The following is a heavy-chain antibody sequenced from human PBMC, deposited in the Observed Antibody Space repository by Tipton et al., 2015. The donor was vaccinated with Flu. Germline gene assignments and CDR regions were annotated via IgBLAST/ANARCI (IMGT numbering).Heavy chain of an antibody. V-gene: IGHV3-7*03. CDR2: INQDGSVQ. Sequence: SLRLSCAASGFSLSSYWMSWVRQAPGKGLEWVANINQDGSVQYYVGSVKGRFTISRDNAKNSLYLQMNSLRAEDTAVYYCGRALGGAAALWGQGTMVTVSS. D-gene: IGHD6-13*01. CDR1: GFSLSSYW. J-gene: IGHJ3*01. CDR3: GRALGGAAAL.